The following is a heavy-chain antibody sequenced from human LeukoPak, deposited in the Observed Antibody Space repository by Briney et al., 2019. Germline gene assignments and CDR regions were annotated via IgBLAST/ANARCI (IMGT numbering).Heavy chain of an antibody. CDR2: IYPGDSDT. J-gene: IGHJ5*02. D-gene: IGHD3-10*01. Sequence: GESLKISCKGSGYSFTSYWIGWVRQMPGKGLEWMGIIYPGDSDTRYSPSFQGQVTISADKSISTAYLQWSSLKASDTAMYYCARRLGGMVRGVISYWFDPWGQGTLVTVSS. CDR1: GYSFTSYW. V-gene: IGHV5-51*01. CDR3: ARRLGGMVRGVISYWFDP.